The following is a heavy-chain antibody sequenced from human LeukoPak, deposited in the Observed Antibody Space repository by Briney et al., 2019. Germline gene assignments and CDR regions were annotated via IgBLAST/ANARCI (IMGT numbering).Heavy chain of an antibody. D-gene: IGHD4-17*01. J-gene: IGHJ4*02. V-gene: IGHV1-8*01. CDR3: ARLNTVTNFDY. CDR2: MNPNSGST. CDR1: GYTFTSYD. Sequence: ASVKVSCKASGYTFTSYDINWVRQATGQGLEWMGWMNPNSGSTGYAQKFQGRVTMTRNASISTAYMELSSLRSEDTAVYYCARLNTVTNFDYWGQGTLVTVSS.